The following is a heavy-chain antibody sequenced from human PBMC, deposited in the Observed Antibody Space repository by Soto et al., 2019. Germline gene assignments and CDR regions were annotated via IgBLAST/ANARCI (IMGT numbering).Heavy chain of an antibody. V-gene: IGHV3-48*01. CDR3: ARDLSPHQIRTDRKKYYDFWSGFD. J-gene: IGHJ4*02. CDR2: FVSSSSTI. Sequence: EVQLVESGGGLVQPGGSLRLSCAASGFTFSSYSMNWVRQAPGKGLEWVSYFVSSSSTIYYADSVKGRFTISRDNAKNSLYLQMNSLRAEDTAVYYCARDLSPHQIRTDRKKYYDFWSGFDWGQGTLVTVSS. CDR1: GFTFSSYS. D-gene: IGHD3-3*01.